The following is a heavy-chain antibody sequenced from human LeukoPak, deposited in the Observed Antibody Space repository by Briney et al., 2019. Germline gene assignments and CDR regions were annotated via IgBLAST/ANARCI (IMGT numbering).Heavy chain of an antibody. J-gene: IGHJ4*02. CDR2: IYYSGST. D-gene: IGHD6-13*01. CDR1: GGSISSGGYY. Sequence: TLSLTCTVSGGSISSGGYYWSWIRQHPGKGLEWIGYIYYSGSTYNNPSLKSRVTISVDTSKNQFSLKLSSVTAADTAVYYCARDGAAAGPFDYWGQGTLVTVSS. V-gene: IGHV4-31*03. CDR3: ARDGAAAGPFDY.